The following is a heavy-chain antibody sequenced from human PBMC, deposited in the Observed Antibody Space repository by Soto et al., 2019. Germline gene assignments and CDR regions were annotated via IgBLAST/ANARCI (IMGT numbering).Heavy chain of an antibody. J-gene: IGHJ3*02. CDR1: GFTFSSYW. V-gene: IGHV3-7*01. CDR3: ARDLYYYDSSGYPDI. Sequence: PGGSLRLSCAASGFTFSSYWMSWVRQAPGKGLEWVANIKQDGSEKYYVDSVKGRFTISRDNSKNTLYLQMNSLRAEDTAVYYCARDLYYYDSSGYPDIWGQGTMVTVS. CDR2: IKQDGSEK. D-gene: IGHD3-22*01.